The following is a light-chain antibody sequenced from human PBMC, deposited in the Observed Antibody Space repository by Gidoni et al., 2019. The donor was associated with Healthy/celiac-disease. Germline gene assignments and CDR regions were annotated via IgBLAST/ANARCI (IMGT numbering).Light chain of an antibody. CDR3: QQYGSSPLYT. V-gene: IGKV3-20*01. CDR2: GAS. CDR1: QSVSSSY. J-gene: IGKJ2*01. Sequence: VLTQSPGTLSLSPGERATLSCRASQSVSSSYLAWYQQKPGQAPRLLIYGASSRATGIPDRFSGSGSGTDFTLTISRLEPEDFAVYYCQQYGSSPLYTFGQGTRLEIK.